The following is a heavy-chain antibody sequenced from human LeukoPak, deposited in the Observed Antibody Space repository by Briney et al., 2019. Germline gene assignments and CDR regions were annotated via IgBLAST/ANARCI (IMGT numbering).Heavy chain of an antibody. CDR2: ISGYNGNT. J-gene: IGHJ6*03. CDR1: AFTFINYG. Sequence: ASVKVSCKASAFTFINYGITWVRQAPGQGLEWMGWISGYNGNTNYAQKFQDRVTMTTDTSTSTAYMELRSLRSDDTAVYYCARGLGFCSDGSCYSIGEYYVDVWGKGTTVTISS. V-gene: IGHV1-18*01. CDR3: ARGLGFCSDGSCYSIGEYYVDV. D-gene: IGHD2-15*01.